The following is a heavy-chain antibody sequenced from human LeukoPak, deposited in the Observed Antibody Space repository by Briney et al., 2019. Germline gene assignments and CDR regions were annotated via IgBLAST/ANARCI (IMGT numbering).Heavy chain of an antibody. CDR1: GYTFTSYG. Sequence: ASVKVSCKASGYTFTSYGISWVRQAPGQGLEWMGWISAYNGNTNYAQKLQGRVTMTTDTSTSTAYMELRSLRSDDTAVYYCARATVVAGYCTTTRCYKPFDIWGQGTMVTVSS. CDR3: ARATVVAGYCTTTRCYKPFDI. J-gene: IGHJ3*02. CDR2: ISAYNGNT. V-gene: IGHV1-18*01. D-gene: IGHD2-2*02.